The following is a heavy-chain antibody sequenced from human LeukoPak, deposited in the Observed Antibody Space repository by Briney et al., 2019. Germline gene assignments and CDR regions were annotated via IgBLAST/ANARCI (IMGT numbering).Heavy chain of an antibody. J-gene: IGHJ4*02. Sequence: PEASVTVSCKASGYTFIDHHILWVRQAPGQGLEWMGWIHPNGRDTQYAQKFQDRMTMTTDTSITTAYMELHSVTSDDTAVYYCSAHYGPGPVWGQGTLITASS. CDR1: GYTFIDHH. CDR3: SAHYGPGPV. V-gene: IGHV1-2*02. D-gene: IGHD3-10*01. CDR2: IHPNGRDT.